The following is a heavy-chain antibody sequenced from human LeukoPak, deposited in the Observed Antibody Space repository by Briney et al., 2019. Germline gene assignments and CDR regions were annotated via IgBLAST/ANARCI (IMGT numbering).Heavy chain of an antibody. CDR3: ARDAYYYGSGSDLDY. J-gene: IGHJ4*02. V-gene: IGHV3-23*01. D-gene: IGHD3-10*01. Sequence: GGSLRLSCAASGFTFSSYAMSWVRQAPGKGLEWVSAISGSGGSTYYADSVKGRFTISRDNAKNSLYLQMNSLRAEDTAVYYCARDAYYYGSGSDLDYWGQGTLVTVSS. CDR1: GFTFSSYA. CDR2: ISGSGGST.